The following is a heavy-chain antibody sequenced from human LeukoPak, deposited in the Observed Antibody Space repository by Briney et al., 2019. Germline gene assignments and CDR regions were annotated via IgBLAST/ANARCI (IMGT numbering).Heavy chain of an antibody. D-gene: IGHD5-18*01. J-gene: IGHJ3*02. V-gene: IGHV4-30-4*07. CDR3: AREKLEGPSRGYSYGFRAFDI. Sequence: YNPSLKSRVTISVDTSKNQFSLKLSSVTAADTAVYYCAREKLEGPSRGYSYGFRAFDIWGQGTMVTVSS.